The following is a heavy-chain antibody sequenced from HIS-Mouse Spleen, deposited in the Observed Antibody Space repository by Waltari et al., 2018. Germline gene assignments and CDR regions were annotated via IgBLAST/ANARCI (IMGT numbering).Heavy chain of an antibody. V-gene: IGHV1-8*01. CDR1: GYTFTSYD. D-gene: IGHD3-3*01. J-gene: IGHJ4*02. CDR3: ARVYYDFWSGYYY. Sequence: QVQLVQSGAEVKKPGASVKVSCKASGYTFTSYDINWVRQATGQGLEWMGWMNPNRGNKGYAQKVQGRVTRTRNTSRSTAYMELSSLRSEDTAVYYCARVYYDFWSGYYYWGQGTLVTVSS. CDR2: MNPNRGNK.